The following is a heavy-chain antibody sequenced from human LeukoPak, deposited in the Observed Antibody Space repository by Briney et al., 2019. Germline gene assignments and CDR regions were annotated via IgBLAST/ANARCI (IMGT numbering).Heavy chain of an antibody. Sequence: PSETLSLTCTVSGGSISSYYWSWIRQPPGKGLEWIGYIYYSGSTNYNPSLKSRVTTSVDTSKNQFSLKLSSVTAADTAVYYCARYYGGNSGRLDAFDIWGQGTMVTVSS. CDR1: GGSISSYY. V-gene: IGHV4-59*08. J-gene: IGHJ3*02. CDR2: IYYSGST. CDR3: ARYYGGNSGRLDAFDI. D-gene: IGHD4-23*01.